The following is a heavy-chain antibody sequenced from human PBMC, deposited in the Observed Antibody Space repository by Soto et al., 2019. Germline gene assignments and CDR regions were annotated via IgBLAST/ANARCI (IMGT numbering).Heavy chain of an antibody. Sequence: QVQLVESGGGVVQPGRSLRLSCAASGFTFSSYGMHWVRQAPGKGLEWVAVIWYDGSNKYYADSVKGRFTISRDNSKNTLYLQMNSLRAEDTAVYYCARDPVRDVGYFDYWVQGTLVTVSS. V-gene: IGHV3-33*01. CDR3: ARDPVRDVGYFDY. CDR2: IWYDGSNK. CDR1: GFTFSSYG. D-gene: IGHD3-10*01. J-gene: IGHJ4*02.